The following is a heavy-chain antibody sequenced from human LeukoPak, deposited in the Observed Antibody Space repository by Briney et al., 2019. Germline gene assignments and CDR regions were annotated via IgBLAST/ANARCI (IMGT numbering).Heavy chain of an antibody. J-gene: IGHJ3*02. CDR1: GGTFSSYA. CDR3: ARVGSGSDAFDI. CDR2: IIPIFGTA. Sequence: ASVKVSCKASGGTFSSYAISWVRQAPGQGLEWMGGIIPIFGTANYAQKFQGRVTITADESTSTAYTELSSLRSEDTAVYYCARVGSGSDAFDIWGQGTMVTVSS. V-gene: IGHV1-69*13. D-gene: IGHD2-15*01.